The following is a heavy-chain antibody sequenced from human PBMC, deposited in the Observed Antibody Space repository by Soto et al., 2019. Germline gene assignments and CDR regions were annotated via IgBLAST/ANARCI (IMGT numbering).Heavy chain of an antibody. Sequence: QAQLVQSGAEVKKPGASVKVSCEASGYTITSYYMRWVRQAPGQGLQWMGWINPNSGDTKHGQKFRGRVTMTRDASIHTAYREVKIPTSDDTAVYYWTRQLVYCGGDWFTKTVEYWGQGILVTVSS. CDR3: TRQLVYCGGDWFTKTVEY. CDR1: GYTITSYY. CDR2: INPNSGDT. V-gene: IGHV1-2*02. D-gene: IGHD2-21*02. J-gene: IGHJ4*02.